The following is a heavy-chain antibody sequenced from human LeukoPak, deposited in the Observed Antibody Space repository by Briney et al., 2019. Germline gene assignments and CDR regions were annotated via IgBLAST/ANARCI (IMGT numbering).Heavy chain of an antibody. CDR1: RFTVSTNE. V-gene: IGHV3-38-3*01. CDR3: AYGDYGAFEY. D-gene: IGHD4/OR15-4a*01. Sequence: RGSLRLSCAASRFTVSTNEMTWVRQAAGPDLKWFSSISGGSTYYADSWKGRFTISRDNCKQTLYLQMNSMRAEDTSVYYCAYGDYGAFEYCGAGGLVTVSS. J-gene: IGHJ4*02. CDR2: ISGGST.